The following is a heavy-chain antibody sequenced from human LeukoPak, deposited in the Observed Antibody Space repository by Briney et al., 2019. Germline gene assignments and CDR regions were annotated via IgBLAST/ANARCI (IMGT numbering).Heavy chain of an antibody. J-gene: IGHJ4*02. Sequence: GGSLRLSCAASGFTFSSYAMSCVRQAPGKGLEWVSAISGSGGSTYYADSVKGRFTISRDNSKNTLYLQMNSLRAEDTAVYYCAKPLPYGDYVGLNLWGQGALVTVSS. D-gene: IGHD4-17*01. CDR2: ISGSGGST. CDR3: AKPLPYGDYVGLNL. V-gene: IGHV3-23*01. CDR1: GFTFSSYA.